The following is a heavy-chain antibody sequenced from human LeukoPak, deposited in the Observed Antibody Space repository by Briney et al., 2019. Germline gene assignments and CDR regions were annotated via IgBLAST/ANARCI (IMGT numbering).Heavy chain of an antibody. CDR2: ISAYNGNT. J-gene: IGHJ5*02. Sequence: GASVKVSCKASGYTFTSYGISWVRQAPGQGLEWMGWISAYNGNTNYAQKLQGRVTMPTDTSTSTAYMELRSLRSDDTAVYYCARIIDTMGSSGPVNWFDPWGQGTLVTVSS. V-gene: IGHV1-18*01. CDR1: GYTFTSYG. CDR3: ARIIDTMGSSGPVNWFDP. D-gene: IGHD6-6*01.